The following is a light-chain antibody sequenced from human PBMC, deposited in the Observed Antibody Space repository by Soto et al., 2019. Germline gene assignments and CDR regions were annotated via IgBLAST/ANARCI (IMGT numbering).Light chain of an antibody. Sequence: QSALTQPASVSGSPGQSITISCTGTSSDVGAYSHVSWYQQHPDKAPKLMIYDVTNRPSGVPNRFSGSKSGNTASLTISGLQVDDEADYYCSSYTLSNTCVFGTGTKLTVL. V-gene: IGLV2-14*01. J-gene: IGLJ1*01. CDR1: SSDVGAYSH. CDR3: SSYTLSNTCV. CDR2: DVT.